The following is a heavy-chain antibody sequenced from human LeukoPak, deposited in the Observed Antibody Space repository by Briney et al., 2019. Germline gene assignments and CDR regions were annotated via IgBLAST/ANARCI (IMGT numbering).Heavy chain of an antibody. CDR2: ISWDGDST. J-gene: IGHJ4*02. D-gene: IGHD5-24*01. V-gene: IGHV3-43D*03. CDR1: GFTFDDYA. CDR3: ARETPRRGETRDGYR. Sequence: GGSLRLSCAASGFTFDDYAMHWVRQTPGKGLEWVSLISWDGDSTSYADSVKGRFTISRDNPKNLLFLQINSLRVEDTAVYYCARETPRRGETRDGYRWGQGTLVTVSS.